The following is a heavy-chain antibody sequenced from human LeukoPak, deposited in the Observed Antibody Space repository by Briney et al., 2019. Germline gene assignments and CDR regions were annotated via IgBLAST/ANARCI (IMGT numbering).Heavy chain of an antibody. CDR1: GFTFSSYT. V-gene: IGHV3-21*01. CDR3: ARLLYGSGTYYSPSYGMDV. CDR2: ISSSSSYI. J-gene: IGHJ6*02. D-gene: IGHD3-10*01. Sequence: GSLRLSCAASGFTFSSYTMNWVRQAPGKGLEWVSSISSSSSYIYYADSVKGRFTVSRDNAKNSLFLQMNSLGAEDTAVYYCARLLYGSGTYYSPSYGMDVWGQGTTVTVSS.